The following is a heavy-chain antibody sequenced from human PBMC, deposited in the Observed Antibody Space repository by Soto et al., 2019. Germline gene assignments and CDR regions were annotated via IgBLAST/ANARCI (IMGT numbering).Heavy chain of an antibody. Sequence: QVQLVQSGAEVKKPGAPVKVSCKASGYTFTGYNMHWVRQAPGQGLEWMGWINPNSGDTNYVQKFQGRVTMTRDTSISTAYMELSRLGSDDTAVYYCALGHCTGGICYSLAGYWGQGTLVTVSS. V-gene: IGHV1-2*02. J-gene: IGHJ4*02. D-gene: IGHD2-15*01. CDR3: ALGHCTGGICYSLAGY. CDR2: INPNSGDT. CDR1: GYTFTGYN.